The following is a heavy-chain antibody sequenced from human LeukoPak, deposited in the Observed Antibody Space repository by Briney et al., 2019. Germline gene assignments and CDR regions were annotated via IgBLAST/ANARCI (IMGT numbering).Heavy chain of an antibody. CDR1: GYTFTSYD. D-gene: IGHD2-15*01. Sequence: GASVKVSYKASGYTFTSYDINWGRQASGQGLEWMGWMNPNSGNTGYAQKFQGRVTMTRNTSISTDYMELSSLRSEDTAVYYCARGDSGGFDIWGQGTMVTVSS. CDR2: MNPNSGNT. V-gene: IGHV1-8*01. CDR3: ARGDSGGFDI. J-gene: IGHJ3*02.